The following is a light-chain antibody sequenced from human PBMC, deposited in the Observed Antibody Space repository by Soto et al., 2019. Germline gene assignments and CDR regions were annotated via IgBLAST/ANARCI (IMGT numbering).Light chain of an antibody. CDR1: QTLLHSNGYNY. CDR3: MQSLQTPWT. CDR2: LGS. V-gene: IGKV2-28*01. J-gene: IGKJ1*01. Sequence: DIVMTQSHISLPVTPGEPASISCRSSQTLLHSNGYNYLDWYLQKPGQSPQLLIYLGSNRASGVPDRFSGSGSGTGFTLKISRVEADDVGVYYCMQSLQTPWTFGEGIKVDVK.